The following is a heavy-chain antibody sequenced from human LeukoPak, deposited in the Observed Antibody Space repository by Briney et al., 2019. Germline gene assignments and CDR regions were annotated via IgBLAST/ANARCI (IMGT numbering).Heavy chain of an antibody. D-gene: IGHD6-19*01. CDR1: GDSVSSNSAA. CDR2: TYYRSKWYN. CDR3: ARAYSSGQNYYYYGMDV. Sequence: SQTLSLTCAISGDSVSSNSAAWDWIRQSPSRGLEWLGRTYYRSKWYNDYAVSVKSRITINPDTSKNQFSLQLNSVTPEDTAVSYCARAYSSGQNYYYYGMDVWGQGTTVTVSS. V-gene: IGHV6-1*01. J-gene: IGHJ6*02.